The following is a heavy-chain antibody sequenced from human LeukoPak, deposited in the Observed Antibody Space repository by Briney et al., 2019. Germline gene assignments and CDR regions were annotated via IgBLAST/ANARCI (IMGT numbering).Heavy chain of an antibody. D-gene: IGHD2-2*01. J-gene: IGHJ5*02. Sequence: EASVKVSCKASGGTFSSYAISWVRQAPGQGLEWMGRIIPILGIANYAQKFQGRVTITADKSTSTAYMELSSLRSEDTAVYYCARGTHCSSTSCLNWFDPWGQGTLVTVSS. V-gene: IGHV1-69*04. CDR3: ARGTHCSSTSCLNWFDP. CDR2: IIPILGIA. CDR1: GGTFSSYA.